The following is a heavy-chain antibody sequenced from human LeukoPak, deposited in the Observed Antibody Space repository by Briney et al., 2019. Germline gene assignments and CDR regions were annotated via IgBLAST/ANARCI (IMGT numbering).Heavy chain of an antibody. D-gene: IGHD4-23*01. J-gene: IGHJ4*02. V-gene: IGHV4-4*02. Sequence: SETLSLTCAVSGGSISSSSSICWTWVRQPPGVGLEWIGEIYHNGATNYNPSLKSRVTMLLDKSKNQFFLKLNSVTAADTAVYYCARNGGNSDYDYWGQGTLVTVSA. CDR3: ARNGGNSDYDY. CDR1: GGSISSSSSIC. CDR2: IYHNGAT.